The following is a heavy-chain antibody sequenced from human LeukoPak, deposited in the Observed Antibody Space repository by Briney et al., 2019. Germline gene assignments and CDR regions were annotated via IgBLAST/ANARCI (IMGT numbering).Heavy chain of an antibody. J-gene: IGHJ4*02. D-gene: IGHD2-2*02. CDR2: IYHSGST. Sequence: SEILSLTCTVSGYSISSGYYWGWIRQPPGKGLEWIGSIYHSGSTYYNPSLKSRVTISVDTSKNQFSLKLSSVTAADTTVYYCARGGLYTSSDYWGQGTLVSVSS. CDR3: ARGGLYTSSDY. V-gene: IGHV4-38-2*02. CDR1: GYSISSGYY.